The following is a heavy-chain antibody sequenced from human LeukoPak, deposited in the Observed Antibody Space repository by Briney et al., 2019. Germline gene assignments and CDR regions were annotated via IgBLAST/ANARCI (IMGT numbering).Heavy chain of an antibody. Sequence: ASAKVSCKASGYTFTGYYMHWVRQAPGQGLEWMGWINPNSGGTNYAQKFQGRVTMTRDTSISTAYMELSRLRSDDTAVYYCARMRRITMVRGVRFLDYWGQGTLVTVSS. J-gene: IGHJ4*02. V-gene: IGHV1-2*02. CDR2: INPNSGGT. D-gene: IGHD3-10*01. CDR3: ARMRRITMVRGVRFLDY. CDR1: GYTFTGYY.